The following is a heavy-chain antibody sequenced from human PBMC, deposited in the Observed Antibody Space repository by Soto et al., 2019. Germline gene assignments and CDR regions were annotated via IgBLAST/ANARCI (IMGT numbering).Heavy chain of an antibody. D-gene: IGHD2-8*01. CDR3: AKDPLSAYYCTNGVCNWFDP. J-gene: IGHJ5*02. V-gene: IGHV3-23*01. Sequence: GGSLRLSCAASGFTFSSYAMSWVRQAPGKGLEWVSAISGSGGSTYYADSVKGRFTISRDNSKNTLYLQMNSLRAEDTAVYYCAKDPLSAYYCTNGVCNWFDPWGQGTLVTVSS. CDR2: ISGSGGST. CDR1: GFTFSSYA.